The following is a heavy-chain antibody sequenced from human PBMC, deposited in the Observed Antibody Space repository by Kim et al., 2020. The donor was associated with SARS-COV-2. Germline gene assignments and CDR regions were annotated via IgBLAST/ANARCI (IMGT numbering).Heavy chain of an antibody. CDR3: AAVADSYGGYFDD. J-gene: IGHJ4*02. CDR1: GGFISRSTHY. V-gene: IGHV4-39*01. CDR2: IYYSGNT. Sequence: SETLSLTCTVSGGFISRSTHYWGWIRQPPGKGLEWIGSIYYSGNTYYNPSLKSRVTISADTSKTQFSLKPSSMTAADTAVYYCAAVADSYGGYFDDWGQGTLVTVSS. D-gene: IGHD6-19*01.